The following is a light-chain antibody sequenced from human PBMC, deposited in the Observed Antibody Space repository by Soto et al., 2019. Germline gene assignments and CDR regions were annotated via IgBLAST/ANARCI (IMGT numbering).Light chain of an antibody. CDR1: QSISSW. CDR2: DAS. V-gene: IGKV1-5*01. Sequence: DIQMTQSPSTLSGPLRDRVTVTCLASQSISSWLAWYQRKPGKAPKLLIYDASSLESGVQSRCSGSGSGTEFTLTISSLQPEDFAVYYCQQDYNLPWTFGQGTKVDIK. CDR3: QQDYNLPWT. J-gene: IGKJ1*01.